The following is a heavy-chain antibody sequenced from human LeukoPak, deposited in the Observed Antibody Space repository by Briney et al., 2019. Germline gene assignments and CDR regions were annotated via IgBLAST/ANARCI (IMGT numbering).Heavy chain of an antibody. D-gene: IGHD3-22*01. V-gene: IGHV4-59*01. J-gene: IGHJ3*02. CDR2: IYYSGST. CDR1: GGSISSYY. CDR3: AREGYYYDSSGYPTAGQYI. Sequence: SETLSLTCTVSGGSISSYYWSWIRQPPGKGLEWIGYIYYSGSTNYNPSLKSRVTISVDTSKNQFSLKLSSVTAADTAVYYCAREGYYYDSSGYPTAGQYIWGQGRMVTVSS.